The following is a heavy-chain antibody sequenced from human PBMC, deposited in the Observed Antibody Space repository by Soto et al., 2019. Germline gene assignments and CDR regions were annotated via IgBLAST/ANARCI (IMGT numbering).Heavy chain of an antibody. D-gene: IGHD2-8*01. CDR2: IKSKTDGGTT. J-gene: IGHJ4*02. Sequence: EVQLVESGGGLVKPGGSLRLSCAASGFTFSNAWMSWVRQAPGKGLEWVGRIKSKTDGGTTDYAAPVKGRFTISRDDSKNTLCLQMNSLKTEDTAVYYCTTGEAYCTNGVCYNFDYWGQGTLVTVSS. V-gene: IGHV3-15*01. CDR1: GFTFSNAW. CDR3: TTGEAYCTNGVCYNFDY.